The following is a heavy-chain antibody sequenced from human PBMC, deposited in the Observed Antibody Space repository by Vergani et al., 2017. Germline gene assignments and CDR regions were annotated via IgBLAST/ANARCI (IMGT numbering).Heavy chain of an antibody. Sequence: EVQLVQSGAEVKKPGESLKISCKGSGYSFTSYWIGWVRQMPGKGLEGMGNIYPGDSDTRYSPSFQGQVTIPADNSISTAYLQWSSLKASDTAMYYCARRVRDSSGYSYFDYWGQGTLVTVSS. D-gene: IGHD3-22*01. J-gene: IGHJ4*02. V-gene: IGHV5-51*01. CDR1: GYSFTSYW. CDR2: IYPGDSDT. CDR3: ARRVRDSSGYSYFDY.